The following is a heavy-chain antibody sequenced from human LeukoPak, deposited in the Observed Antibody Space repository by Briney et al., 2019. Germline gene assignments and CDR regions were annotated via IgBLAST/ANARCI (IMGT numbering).Heavy chain of an antibody. Sequence: GASVKVSCKASGGTFSSYAISWVRQAPGQGLEWMGRIIPILGIANYAQKFQGRVTITADKSTSTAYMELSSLRSEDTAVYYCASAPRYSSSWYVPAEYYFDYWGQGTLVTVSS. D-gene: IGHD6-13*01. CDR2: IIPILGIA. CDR1: GGTFSSYA. J-gene: IGHJ4*02. CDR3: ASAPRYSSSWYVPAEYYFDY. V-gene: IGHV1-69*04.